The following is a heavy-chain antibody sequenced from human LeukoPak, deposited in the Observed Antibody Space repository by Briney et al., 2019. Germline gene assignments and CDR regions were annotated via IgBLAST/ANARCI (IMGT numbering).Heavy chain of an antibody. J-gene: IGHJ3*02. D-gene: IGHD3-22*01. CDR3: ARDGVSSGYYFTSNAFDI. CDR2: IYYSGST. V-gene: IGHV4-59*01. Sequence: PSETLSLTCTVSGGSISSYYWSWIRQPPGKGLEWIGYIYYSGSTNYNPSLKSRVTISVDTSKNQFSLKLSSVTAADTAVYYRARDGVSSGYYFTSNAFDIWGQGTMVTVSS. CDR1: GGSISSYY.